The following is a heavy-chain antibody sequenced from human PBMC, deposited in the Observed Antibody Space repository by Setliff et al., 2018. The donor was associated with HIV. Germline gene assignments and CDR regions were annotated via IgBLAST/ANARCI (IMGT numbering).Heavy chain of an antibody. D-gene: IGHD2-15*01. CDR3: ARGVPLLPPTF. V-gene: IGHV4-38-2*01. Sequence: PSETLSLTCAVSGYAITSGFYWGWIRQPPGKGLEWIGWIYYSGNTRYNPSLKSRVTISLDTSKNRFSLQLTSVTAADTAVYYCARGVPLLPPTFWGQGTLVTVSS. CDR1: GYAITSGFY. J-gene: IGHJ4*02. CDR2: IYYSGNT.